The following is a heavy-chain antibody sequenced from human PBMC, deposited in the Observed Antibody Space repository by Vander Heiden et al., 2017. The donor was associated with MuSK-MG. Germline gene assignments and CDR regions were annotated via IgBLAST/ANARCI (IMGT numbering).Heavy chain of an antibody. CDR3: ARDPMVRGVIIYYGMDV. D-gene: IGHD3-10*01. CDR2: ISYDGSNK. CDR1: GFTFSSYA. J-gene: IGHJ6*02. Sequence: QVQLVESGGGVVQPGRSLRLSCAASGFTFSSYAMPWVRQAPGKGLEWVAVISYDGSNKYYADSVKGRFTISRDNSKNTLYLQMNSLRAEDTAVYYCARDPMVRGVIIYYGMDVWSQGTTVTVSS. V-gene: IGHV3-30*04.